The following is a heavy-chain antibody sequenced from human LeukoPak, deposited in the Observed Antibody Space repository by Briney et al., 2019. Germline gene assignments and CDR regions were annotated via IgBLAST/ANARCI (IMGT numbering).Heavy chain of an antibody. D-gene: IGHD2-2*01. CDR1: RGTFNSYS. V-gene: IGHV1-69*04. J-gene: IGHJ6*03. CDR2: IIPMLGIA. Sequence: SVKVSCKASRGTFNSYSISWVRQAPGQGLEWMGRIIPMLGIANYARKFQGRVTITADRSTSTAYMDVSSLRSEDTAVYYCARVGCSSVSCYYYHMDVWGKGTTVTVSS. CDR3: ARVGCSSVSCYYYHMDV.